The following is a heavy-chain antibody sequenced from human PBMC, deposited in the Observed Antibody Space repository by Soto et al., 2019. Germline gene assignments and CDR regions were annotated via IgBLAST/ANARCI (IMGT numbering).Heavy chain of an antibody. CDR2: IWYDGNYK. J-gene: IGHJ4*02. V-gene: IGHV3-33*01. Sequence: GGSLRLSCAASGFMFSDYGMHWVRQAPGKGLEWVAIIWYDGNYKYYSESAKGRFTISRDNSNNTLYLQMNNLRVGDTAVYFCAREGAVAGSQDFWGQGTLVTVSS. D-gene: IGHD6-19*01. CDR3: AREGAVAGSQDF. CDR1: GFMFSDYG.